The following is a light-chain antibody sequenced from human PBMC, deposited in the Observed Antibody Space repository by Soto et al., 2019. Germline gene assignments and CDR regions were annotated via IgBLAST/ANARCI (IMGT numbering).Light chain of an antibody. J-gene: IGKJ1*01. V-gene: IGKV3-20*01. CDR1: PSVDTTF. Sequence: EIVLPQSPGSLYLSPGQRATLSCRASPSVDTTFFACYQNKPGQAPRLLIYVASKRATGIPDRFSGSGSGTAFTLISSRLEPEDFSEYYCQQYMTSVTFGQGTKVEI. CDR2: VAS. CDR3: QQYMTSVT.